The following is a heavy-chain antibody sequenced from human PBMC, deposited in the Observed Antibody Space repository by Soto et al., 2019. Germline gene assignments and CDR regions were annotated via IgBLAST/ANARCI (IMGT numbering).Heavy chain of an antibody. D-gene: IGHD3-10*01. CDR1: GFTFSNYT. J-gene: IGHJ4*02. CDR3: AGRSGSSDY. CDR2: ISYDEIDK. V-gene: IGHV3-30*04. Sequence: LRLSCAASGFTFSNYTMHWVRQAPGKGLEWVALISYDEIDKYFADAVKGRFTISRDNSKNTLYLQMDSLRAEDTAVYYCAGRSGSSDYWGRGTMVTVYS.